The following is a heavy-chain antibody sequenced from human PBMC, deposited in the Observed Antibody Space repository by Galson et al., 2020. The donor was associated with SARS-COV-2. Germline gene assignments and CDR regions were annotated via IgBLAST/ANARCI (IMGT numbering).Heavy chain of an antibody. CDR3: ARGPGGYSSYFDY. CDR1: GFSFSSYG. D-gene: IGHD5-18*01. CDR2: ISYDGSNK. V-gene: IGHV3-30*03. J-gene: IGHJ4*02. Sequence: GESLKISCAASGFSFSSYGMHWVRQAPGTGLEWVTVISYDGSNKYYADSVKGRFTISRDNSKNTLYLQMNSLRAEDTAVYYCARGPGGYSSYFDYWGQGTLVTVSS.